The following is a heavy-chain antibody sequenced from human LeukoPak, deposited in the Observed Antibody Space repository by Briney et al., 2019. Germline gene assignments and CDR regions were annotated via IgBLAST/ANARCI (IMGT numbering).Heavy chain of an antibody. CDR2: INPNSGGT. V-gene: IGHV1-2*02. CDR1: GYTFTGYY. CDR3: ARGLSKRWLQALNDY. Sequence: EASVKVSCKASGYTFTGYYMHWVRQAPGQGLEWMGWINPNSGGTNYAQKFQGRVTMTRDTSISTAYMELSRLRSDDTAVYYCARGLSKRWLQALNDYWGQGTLVTVSS. D-gene: IGHD5-12*01. J-gene: IGHJ4*02.